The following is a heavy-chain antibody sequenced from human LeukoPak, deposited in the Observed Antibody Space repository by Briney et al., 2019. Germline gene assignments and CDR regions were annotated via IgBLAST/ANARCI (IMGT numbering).Heavy chain of an antibody. CDR2: MNPNSGNT. D-gene: IGHD2-15*01. J-gene: IGHJ6*03. Sequence: ASVKVSCKASGYTFTSYDINWVRQATGQGLEWMGWMNPNSGNTGYAQKFQGRVTMTRNTSISTAYMELSSLRSEDTAVYYCARGPVIYCSGGSCYSLRYYYMDVRGKGTTVTISS. CDR3: ARGPVIYCSGGSCYSLRYYYMDV. CDR1: GYTFTSYD. V-gene: IGHV1-8*01.